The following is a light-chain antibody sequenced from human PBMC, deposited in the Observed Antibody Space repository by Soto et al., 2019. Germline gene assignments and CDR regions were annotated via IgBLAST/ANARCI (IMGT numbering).Light chain of an antibody. J-gene: IGKJ1*01. CDR3: QQYNNWPPWT. CDR1: QGINNN. V-gene: IGKV3-15*01. CDR2: GAS. Sequence: EIVMTQSPATLSVSPGERATLSCRASQGINNNLVWFQQKPGQPPRLLIYGASTRATGIPARFSGSGSGTDFTLTISSLQSEEFEVYYCQQYNNWPPWTFGQGTKVESK.